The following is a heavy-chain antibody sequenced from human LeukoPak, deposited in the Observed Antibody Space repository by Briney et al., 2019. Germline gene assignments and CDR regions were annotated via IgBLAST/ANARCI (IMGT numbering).Heavy chain of an antibody. CDR2: INHSGST. CDR3: ARDSGGSGYLWFDP. Sequence: NTSETLSLTCAVYGGSFSGYYWSWIRQPPGKGLEWIGEINHSGSTNYNPSLKSRVTISVDTSKNQFSLRLNSVTAADTAVYYCARDSGGSGYLWFDPWGQGTLVTVSS. J-gene: IGHJ5*02. D-gene: IGHD3-3*01. V-gene: IGHV4-34*01. CDR1: GGSFSGYY.